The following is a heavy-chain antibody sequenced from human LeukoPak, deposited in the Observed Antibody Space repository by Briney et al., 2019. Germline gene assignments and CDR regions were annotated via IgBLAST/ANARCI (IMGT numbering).Heavy chain of an antibody. CDR3: ATGDTAPQYYYYYMDV. J-gene: IGHJ6*03. CDR2: IIAIFGTA. CDR1: GGTFSSYA. V-gene: IGHV1-69*05. D-gene: IGHD5-18*01. Sequence: SVKVSCKASGGTFSSYAISWVRQAPGQGLEWMGGIIAIFGTANYAQKFQGRVTITTDESTSTAYMELSSLRSEDTAVYYCATGDTAPQYYYYYMDVWGKGTTVTVSS.